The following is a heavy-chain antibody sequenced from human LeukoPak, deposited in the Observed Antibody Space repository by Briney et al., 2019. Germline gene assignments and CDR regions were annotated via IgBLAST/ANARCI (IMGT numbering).Heavy chain of an antibody. D-gene: IGHD5-12*01. Sequence: GASVRVSCKASGYKFTNYGISWVRQAPGQGLEWMGWISPYNGNTIYAQKLQGRVTMTTDTSTSTAYMELRSLRSDDAAVYYCARAGSIVATIIGVYYYYYMDVWGKGTTVTVSS. CDR3: ARAGSIVATIIGVYYYYYMDV. V-gene: IGHV1-18*01. CDR1: GYKFTNYG. CDR2: ISPYNGNT. J-gene: IGHJ6*03.